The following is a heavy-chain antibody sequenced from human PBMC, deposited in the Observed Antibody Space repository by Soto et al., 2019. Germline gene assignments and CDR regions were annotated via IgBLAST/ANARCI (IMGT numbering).Heavy chain of an antibody. CDR3: AKDPYDSSGYYHDY. J-gene: IGHJ4*02. Sequence: GCLRLSCAASGFTLSSYAMTWVRQAPGKGPEWDSAISGSDGTTYYADSVKGRFTISRDNSKNTLYLQMNSLRAEDTAVYYCAKDPYDSSGYYHDYWGRGTLVTVSS. CDR2: ISGSDGTT. CDR1: GFTLSSYA. V-gene: IGHV3-23*01. D-gene: IGHD3-22*01.